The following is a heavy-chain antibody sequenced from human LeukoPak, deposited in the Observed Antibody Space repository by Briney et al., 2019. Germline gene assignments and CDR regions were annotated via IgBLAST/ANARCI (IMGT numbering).Heavy chain of an antibody. CDR2: ANVRGTA. D-gene: IGHD1-26*01. Sequence: PSETLSLTCAVSGGSLNNYYWGWIRQSPGKGLEWIGDANVRGTANYNPTLKSRATISIDTSKNQLSPQLTSVTAADTALYYCAREFSGTYYADYWGQGTLVTVSS. CDR3: AREFSGTYYADY. CDR1: GGSLNNYY. V-gene: IGHV4-34*01. J-gene: IGHJ4*02.